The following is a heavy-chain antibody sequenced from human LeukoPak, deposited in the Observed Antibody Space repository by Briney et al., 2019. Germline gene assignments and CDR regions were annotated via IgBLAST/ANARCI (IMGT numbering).Heavy chain of an antibody. V-gene: IGHV4-59*08. CDR1: GGSISSYY. Sequence: SETLSLTCTISGGSISSYYWSWIRQPPGKGLGWIGYIYFSGSTNYNPSLKSRVTISVDTSKNQFSLELSSVTAADTAVYYCARSGGSYYAAPFDYWGQGTLVTVSS. D-gene: IGHD1-26*01. CDR2: IYFSGST. CDR3: ARSGGSYYAAPFDY. J-gene: IGHJ4*02.